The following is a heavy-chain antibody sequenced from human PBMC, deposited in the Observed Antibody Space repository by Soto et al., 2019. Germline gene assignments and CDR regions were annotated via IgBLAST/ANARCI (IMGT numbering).Heavy chain of an antibody. V-gene: IGHV3-74*01. CDR1: GFTFSSYW. CDR2: INSDGSST. CDR3: ARGDSYGSSWYYYYYYGMDV. Sequence: GGSLRLSCAASGFTFSSYWMHWVRQAQGKGLVWVSRINSDGSSTSYADSVKGRFTISRDNAKNTLYLQMNSLRAEDTAVYYCARGDSYGSSWYYYYYYGMDVWGQGTTVTVSS. D-gene: IGHD5-18*01. J-gene: IGHJ6*02.